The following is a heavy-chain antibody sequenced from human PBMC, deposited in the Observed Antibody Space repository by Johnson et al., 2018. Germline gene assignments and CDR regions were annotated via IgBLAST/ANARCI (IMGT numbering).Heavy chain of an antibody. Sequence: QVQLQESGPGLVKXSETLSLXCTVSGDSSSSSSSYWAWIRQSPNKGLEWIGSVYYRGTTYYNPSLKTRVTVSVDTSETQLSLKLTSVTAADTAVYFCARQPGLTWSDWYPDVWGRGTLVTVSS. D-gene: IGHD4/OR15-4a*01. CDR3: ARQPGLTWSDWYPDV. CDR1: GDSSSSSSSY. CDR2: VYYRGTT. J-gene: IGHJ2*01. V-gene: IGHV4-39*01.